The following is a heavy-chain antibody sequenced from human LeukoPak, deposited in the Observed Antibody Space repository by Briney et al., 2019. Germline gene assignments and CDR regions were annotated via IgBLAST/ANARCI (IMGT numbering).Heavy chain of an antibody. J-gene: IGHJ4*02. CDR3: AKFPRTNHDNFFDY. CDR1: GFTFGDYA. D-gene: IGHD2-8*01. V-gene: IGHV3-48*01. CDR2: ITGSSDSI. Sequence: SGGSLRLSCTASGFTFGDYAMNWLRQAPGKGLEWVSYITGSSDSILYTDSVKGRFTISRDNAKNSVYLQMNSLRAEDTALYYCAKFPRTNHDNFFDYWGQGTLVTVSS.